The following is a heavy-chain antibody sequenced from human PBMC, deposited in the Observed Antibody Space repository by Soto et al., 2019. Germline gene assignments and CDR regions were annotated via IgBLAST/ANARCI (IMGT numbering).Heavy chain of an antibody. Sequence: PGGSLRLSCAASGFTFSDYYMSWIRQAPGKGLEWVSYISSSGSTIYYADSVKGRFTISRDNAKNSLYLQMNSLRAEDTAVYYCAARYYYDSSGYPTRDSDYWGQGTPVTVSS. CDR1: GFTFSDYY. V-gene: IGHV3-11*01. D-gene: IGHD3-22*01. CDR3: AARYYYDSSGYPTRDSDY. CDR2: ISSSGSTI. J-gene: IGHJ4*02.